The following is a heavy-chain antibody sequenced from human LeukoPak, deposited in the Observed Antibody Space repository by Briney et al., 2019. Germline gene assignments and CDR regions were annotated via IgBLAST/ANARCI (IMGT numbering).Heavy chain of an antibody. J-gene: IGHJ3*02. CDR3: ANPRLPVVPAAMDAFDI. Sequence: QPGGALRLSWAASGFTFSSDGMGWVRHGAGKGLEWDSATSGSGGSTYYAGSVKGRFTISSDNSKNTLYLQMNSLRAEDTAVYYCANPRLPVVPAAMDAFDIWGQGTMVTVSS. CDR2: TSGSGGST. CDR1: GFTFSSDG. V-gene: IGHV3-23*01. D-gene: IGHD2-2*01.